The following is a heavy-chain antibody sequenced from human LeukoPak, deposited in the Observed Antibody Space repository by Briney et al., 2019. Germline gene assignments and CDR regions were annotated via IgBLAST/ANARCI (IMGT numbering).Heavy chain of an antibody. CDR3: ARSRSISYSSSWYDF. CDR1: DGSISTYY. V-gene: IGHV4-59*01. CDR2: IYYSGST. D-gene: IGHD6-13*01. Sequence: SETLSLTCTVSDGSISTYYWSWIRQPPGKGLEWLGYIYYSGSTNYNPSLKSRVTISVDTSKNQFSLKLSSVTAADTATYYCARSRSISYSSSWYDFWGQGTLVTVSS. J-gene: IGHJ5*01.